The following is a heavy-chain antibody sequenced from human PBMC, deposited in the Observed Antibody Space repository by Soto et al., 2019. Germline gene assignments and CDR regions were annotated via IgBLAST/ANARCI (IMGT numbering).Heavy chain of an antibody. CDR3: AKDRGAVAGLDAFDI. V-gene: IGHV3-9*01. D-gene: IGHD6-19*01. CDR2: ISWNRGSI. J-gene: IGHJ3*02. CDR1: GFTFDDYA. Sequence: EVQLVESGGGLVQPGRSLRLSCSASGFTFDDYAMHWVRQAPGKGLEWVSGISWNRGSIGYADSVKGRFTISRDNAKNSLYLQMNSLRAEDTALYYCAKDRGAVAGLDAFDIWGQGTMVTVSS.